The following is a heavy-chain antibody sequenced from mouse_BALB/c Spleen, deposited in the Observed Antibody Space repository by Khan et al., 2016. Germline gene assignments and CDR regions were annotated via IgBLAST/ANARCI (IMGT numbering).Heavy chain of an antibody. CDR1: LFDFSRYW. D-gene: IGHD1-1*01. CDR3: ARLYYYGSSDY. J-gene: IGHJ2*01. CDR2: INPDSSTI. V-gene: IGHV4-1*02. Sequence: EVKLLASFFFLFPPFFSLKLSFSSSLFDFSRYWMSWVRQAPGKGLEWIGEINPDSSTINYTPSLKDKFIISRDNAKNTLYLQMSKVRSEDTALYYCARLYYYGSSDYWGQGTTLTVSS.